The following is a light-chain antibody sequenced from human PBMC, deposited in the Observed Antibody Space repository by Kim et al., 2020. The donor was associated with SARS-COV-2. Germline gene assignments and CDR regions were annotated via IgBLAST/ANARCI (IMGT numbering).Light chain of an antibody. CDR3: QQFYNWPPIT. CDR1: QSVGSN. J-gene: IGKJ5*01. V-gene: IGKV3-15*01. CDR2: GAS. Sequence: SPGERAPLSCRASQSVGSNFAWYQQKPGQAPRLLLYGASTRATGIPARFSGSGSGTEFTLTISSLQSEDVAVYYCQQFYNWPPITFGQGTRLEIK.